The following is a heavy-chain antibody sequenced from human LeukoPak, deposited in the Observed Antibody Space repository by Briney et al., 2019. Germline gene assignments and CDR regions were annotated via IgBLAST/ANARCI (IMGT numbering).Heavy chain of an antibody. CDR2: INSVGSST. V-gene: IGHV3-74*01. J-gene: IGHJ4*02. CDR1: GFTFNIYW. D-gene: IGHD6-13*01. CDR3: AGYTSSWYGGNFDY. Sequence: GGSLGLSCAASGFTFNIYWMHWVRQAPGKGLVWVSRINSVGSSTSYADSVKGRFTISGDNAKNTLYLQMNSLRAEDTAVYYCAGYTSSWYGGNFDYWGQGTLVTVSS.